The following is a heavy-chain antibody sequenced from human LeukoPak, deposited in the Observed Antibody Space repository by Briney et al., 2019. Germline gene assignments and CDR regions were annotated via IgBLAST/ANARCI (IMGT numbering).Heavy chain of an antibody. CDR3: ASSPKWELEVRDY. V-gene: IGHV3-23*01. D-gene: IGHD1-26*01. CDR1: GFIFNNYG. CDR2: ISGSGGST. Sequence: GGTLRLSCAASGFIFNNYGMNWVRQAPGKGLEWVSAISGSGGSTYYADSVKGRFTISRDNSKNTLYLQMNSLRAEDTAVYYCASSPKWELEVRDYWGQGTLVTVSS. J-gene: IGHJ4*02.